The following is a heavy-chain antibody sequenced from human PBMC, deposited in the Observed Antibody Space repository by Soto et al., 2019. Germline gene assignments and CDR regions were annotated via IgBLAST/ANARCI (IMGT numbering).Heavy chain of an antibody. V-gene: IGHV3-30*03. CDR2: SSYDGRET. Sequence: GGSLRLSCAASDFDFSSYGIHWVRQAPGKGLEWVAASSYDGRETFYADSAKGRFTVSKEMSKNTAFLQMNALRHEDTAVYFCARDSGWPILNFDNWGQGTPVTAPQ. D-gene: IGHD3-10*01. CDR3: ARDSGWPILNFDN. CDR1: DFDFSSYG. J-gene: IGHJ4*02.